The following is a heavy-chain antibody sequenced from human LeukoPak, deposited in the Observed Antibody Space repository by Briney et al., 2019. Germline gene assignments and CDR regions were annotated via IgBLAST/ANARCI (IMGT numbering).Heavy chain of an antibody. J-gene: IGHJ3*02. Sequence: GGSLRLSCAASGFSFSSYWMGWVRQAPGKGLEWVANIKQDGSEKYYVDSVKGRFTISRDNAQNSLYLQMNSLRAEDTAVYYCVRDLAGPPQEAFDIWGQGTVVTVSS. CDR1: GFSFSSYW. CDR2: IKQDGSEK. V-gene: IGHV3-7*01. CDR3: VRDLAGPPQEAFDI.